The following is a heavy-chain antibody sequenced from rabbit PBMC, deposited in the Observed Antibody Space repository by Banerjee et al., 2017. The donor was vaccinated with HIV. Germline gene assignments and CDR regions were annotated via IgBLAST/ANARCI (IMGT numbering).Heavy chain of an antibody. CDR2: AYVGDSDTT. D-gene: IGHD3-1*01. CDR1: GFSFSNNYY. J-gene: IGHJ4*01. V-gene: IGHV1S40*01. Sequence: QSLEESGGDLVKPGASLKVTCTASGFSFSNNYYICWVRQAPGKGLEWIACAYVGDSDTTYYASWAKGRFTISKTSSTTVTLQMTSLTAADTATYFCARDGDWAFKLWGQGTLVTVS. CDR3: ARDGDWAFKL.